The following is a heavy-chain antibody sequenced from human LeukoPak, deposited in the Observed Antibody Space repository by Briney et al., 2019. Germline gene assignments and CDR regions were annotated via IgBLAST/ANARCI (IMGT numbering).Heavy chain of an antibody. CDR1: GFTVSSDY. CDR2: IYSAGNT. Sequence: GGSLRLSCAASGFTVSSDYMTWVRQAPGKGLQWVSVIYSAGNTYYADSVKGRFTISRDNSKNTLYLHINSLRAEDTAVYYCARFCTGGVCSKGFDYWGQGTLVTVSS. J-gene: IGHJ4*02. CDR3: ARFCTGGVCSKGFDY. D-gene: IGHD2-8*02. V-gene: IGHV3-53*01.